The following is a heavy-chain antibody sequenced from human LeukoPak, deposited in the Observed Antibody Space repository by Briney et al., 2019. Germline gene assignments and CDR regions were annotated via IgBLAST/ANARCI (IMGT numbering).Heavy chain of an antibody. V-gene: IGHV3-74*01. CDR2: INSDGSST. J-gene: IGHJ4*02. CDR1: GFTFSSYW. Sequence: GGSLRLSCAASGFTFSSYWMHWVRQAPGKGLVWVSRINSDGSSTSYADSVKGRFTISRDYAKNTLYLQMNSLRAEDTAVYYCASEIGYCSSTSCYFLDYWGPGTLVTVSS. CDR3: ASEIGYCSSTSCYFLDY. D-gene: IGHD2-2*01.